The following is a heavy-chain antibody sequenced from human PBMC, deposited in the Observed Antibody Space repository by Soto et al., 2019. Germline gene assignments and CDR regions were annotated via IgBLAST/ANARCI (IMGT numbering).Heavy chain of an antibody. CDR2: IYYTETT. V-gene: IGHV4-30-4*01. CDR3: GRQRRGGYWFDP. Sequence: PSETRSLTCAVSGVSVTNGDYYWTWMRQSPGKGLEWIGNIYYTETTNYNPTLNTRLSISIDTSRNQFSLQLTSVTAADTAIYYSGRQRRGGYWFDPWGQGTLVTVSS. CDR1: GVSVTNGDYY. J-gene: IGHJ5*02.